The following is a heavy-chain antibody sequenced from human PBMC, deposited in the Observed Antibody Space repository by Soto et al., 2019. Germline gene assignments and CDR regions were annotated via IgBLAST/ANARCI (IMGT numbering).Heavy chain of an antibody. CDR2: IYSSGST. CDR3: ARALAVGATIFDY. J-gene: IGHJ4*02. D-gene: IGHD1-26*01. V-gene: IGHV4-59*01. Sequence: SETLSLTCTVSGVSISTYYWSWIRQPPGKGLEWIGCIYSSGSTNYNPSLKSRVTISVDTSKNQFSLKLSSVTAADTAVYYCARALAVGATIFDYWGPGTLVTVSS. CDR1: GVSISTYY.